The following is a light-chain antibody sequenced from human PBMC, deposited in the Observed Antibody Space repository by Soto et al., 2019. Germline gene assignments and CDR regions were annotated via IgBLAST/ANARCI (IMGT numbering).Light chain of an antibody. CDR3: QQRSNWLWT. J-gene: IGKJ1*01. CDR1: QSVSSY. Sequence: ECMLSQSPATLSLSPGERATLSCRASQSVSSYLAWYQQKPGQAPRLLIYDASNRATGIPARFSGTGSGTDFTLTINNLEPEDFAVYYCQQRSNWLWTFGQGTKVDIK. V-gene: IGKV3-11*01. CDR2: DAS.